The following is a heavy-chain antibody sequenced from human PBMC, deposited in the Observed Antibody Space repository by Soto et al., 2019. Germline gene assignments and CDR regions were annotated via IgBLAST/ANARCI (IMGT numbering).Heavy chain of an antibody. CDR1: GFSFSSFA. CDR2: ISGSGGST. CDR3: AKAMGLVGATSVDY. V-gene: IGHV3-23*01. Sequence: EVQLLESGGGLVEPGGSLRLSCAASGFSFSSFAMSWVRQAPGKGLEWVSAISGSGGSTDYADSVKGRFTISRDNSKNTVYLQMNNLRVEDTAEYYCAKAMGLVGATSVDYWGQGTLVTVSS. D-gene: IGHD1-26*01. J-gene: IGHJ4*02.